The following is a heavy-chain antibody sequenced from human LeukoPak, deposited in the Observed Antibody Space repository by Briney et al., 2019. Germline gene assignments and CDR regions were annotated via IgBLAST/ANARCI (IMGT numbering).Heavy chain of an antibody. CDR3: TTSLGGA. D-gene: IGHD3-16*01. Sequence: GGSLRLSCAASGFTFTNAWMSWVRQAPGKGLEWVGRIRNKAAGGTTDYAAPVKGRFTISRDDSKNTLFLQMNSLETEDTAVYYCTTSLGGAWGQGTLVTVSS. V-gene: IGHV3-15*01. J-gene: IGHJ5*02. CDR2: IRNKAAGGTT. CDR1: GFTFTNAW.